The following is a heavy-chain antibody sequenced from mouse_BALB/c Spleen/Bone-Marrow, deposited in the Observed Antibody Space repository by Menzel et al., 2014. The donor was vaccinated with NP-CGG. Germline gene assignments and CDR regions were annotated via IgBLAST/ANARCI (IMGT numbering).Heavy chain of an antibody. CDR3: ARLNYYGNLFV. J-gene: IGHJ1*01. CDR2: INPDSSTI. Sequence: VKLMESGGGLVQPGGSLKLSCAASGFDFSRFWMSWVRQAPGKGLEWIGGINPDSSTINYTPSLKDKFIISRDNAKNTLYLQMSKVRSEDTALYYCARLNYYGNLFVWGAGTTVTVTS. CDR1: GFDFSRFW. D-gene: IGHD1-1*01. V-gene: IGHV4-1*02.